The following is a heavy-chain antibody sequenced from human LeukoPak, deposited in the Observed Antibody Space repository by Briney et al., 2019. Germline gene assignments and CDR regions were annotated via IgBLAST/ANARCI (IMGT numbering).Heavy chain of an antibody. CDR3: ARLASSGWSHCDY. V-gene: IGHV4-59*08. Sequence: SETLSLTRTVSVGSPSGYYWSWIRQPPAKGPEGIGYIYYRGSTNYNPSLKSRVTISVDQSKNQFSLKMNSVTAADTAVYYCARLASSGWSHCDYWGQGTLVTVSS. CDR2: IYYRGST. CDR1: VGSPSGYY. D-gene: IGHD6-19*01. J-gene: IGHJ4*02.